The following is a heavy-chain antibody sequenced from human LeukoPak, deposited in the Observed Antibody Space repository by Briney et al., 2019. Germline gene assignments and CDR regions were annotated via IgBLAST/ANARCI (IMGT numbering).Heavy chain of an antibody. J-gene: IGHJ1*01. CDR1: GFTFSSYA. CDR2: ISGSGGST. Sequence: PGGSLRLSCAASGFTFSSYAMSWVRQAPGKGLEWVSAISGSGGSTYYADSVKGRFTISRDNSKNTLYLQMNSLRAEDTAVYYCAKDPKPGAVAGTLEYFQHWGQGTLVTVSS. V-gene: IGHV3-23*01. CDR3: AKDPKPGAVAGTLEYFQH. D-gene: IGHD6-19*01.